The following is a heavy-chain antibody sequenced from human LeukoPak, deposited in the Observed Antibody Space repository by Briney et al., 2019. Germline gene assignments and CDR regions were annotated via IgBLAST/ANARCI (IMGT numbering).Heavy chain of an antibody. J-gene: IGHJ4*02. Sequence: SETLSLTCTVSGGSLSSGSSYWSWIRQHPGKGLEWIGYIFYTGSTYCNPSLNSRINISVVTSKNQFSLQLSSVTAADTAVYYCARVGIISEPTATFYFDYWGQGTLVTVSS. CDR3: ARVGIISEPTATFYFDY. V-gene: IGHV4-31*03. CDR1: GGSLSSGSSY. D-gene: IGHD1-1*01. CDR2: IFYTGST.